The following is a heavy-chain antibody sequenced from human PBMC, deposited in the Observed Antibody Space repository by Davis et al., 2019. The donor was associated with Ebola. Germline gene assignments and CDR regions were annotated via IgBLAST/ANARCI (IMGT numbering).Heavy chain of an antibody. CDR3: ARDLLYYDILTGFDP. D-gene: IGHD3-9*01. Sequence: GESLKISCAASGFTFSSYSMNWVRQAPGKGLEWVSSISSSRSYIYYADSVKGRFTISRDNAKNSLYLQMNSLRAEDTAVYYCARDLLYYDILTGFDPWGQGTLVTVSS. J-gene: IGHJ5*02. CDR1: GFTFSSYS. V-gene: IGHV3-21*01. CDR2: ISSSRSYI.